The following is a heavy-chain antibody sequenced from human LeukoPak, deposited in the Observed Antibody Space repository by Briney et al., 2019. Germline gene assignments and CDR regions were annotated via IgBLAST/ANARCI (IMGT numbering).Heavy chain of an antibody. CDR1: GYTFSNYG. CDR2: ISAYNGNA. Sequence: GASVKVSCEASGYTFSNYGVSWVRQAPGQGFEWLGWISAYNGNAHYARKLQGRVTMTTDTSTSAAYLELRSLRSEDTAVYYCARETYHKPAAHWYFDLWGRGTLVTVSS. V-gene: IGHV1-18*01. J-gene: IGHJ2*01. D-gene: IGHD2-2*01. CDR3: ARETYHKPAAHWYFDL.